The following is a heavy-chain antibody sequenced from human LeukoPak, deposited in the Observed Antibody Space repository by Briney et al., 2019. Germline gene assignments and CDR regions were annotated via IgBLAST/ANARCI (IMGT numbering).Heavy chain of an antibody. CDR3: AKGRHVYYGDYVPYFDY. CDR1: GFTFSSYG. V-gene: IGHV3-30*02. J-gene: IGHJ4*02. CDR2: IWYDGSNK. Sequence: GGSLRLSCAASGFTFSSYGMHWVRQAPGKGLEWVAVIWYDGSNKYYADSAKGRFTISRDNSKNTLYLQMNSLRAEDTAVYYCAKGRHVYYGDYVPYFDYWGQGTLVTVSS. D-gene: IGHD4-17*01.